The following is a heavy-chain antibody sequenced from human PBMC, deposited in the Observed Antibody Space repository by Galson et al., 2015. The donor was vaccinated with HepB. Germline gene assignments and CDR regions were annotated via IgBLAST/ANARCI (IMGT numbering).Heavy chain of an antibody. CDR3: ARQMSIAAAGSWFDP. V-gene: IGHV5-10-1*01. J-gene: IGHJ5*02. D-gene: IGHD6-13*01. Sequence: QSGAEMKKPGESLRISCKGSGYSLTSYWISWVRQMPGKGLEWMGRIDPSDSYTNYSPSFRGHVTISADKSISTAYLQWSSLKASDTAMYYCARQMSIAAAGSWFDPWGQGTLVTVSS. CDR1: GYSLTSYW. CDR2: IDPSDSYT.